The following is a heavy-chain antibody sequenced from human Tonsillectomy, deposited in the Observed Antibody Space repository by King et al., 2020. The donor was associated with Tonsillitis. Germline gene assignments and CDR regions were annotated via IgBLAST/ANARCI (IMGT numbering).Heavy chain of an antibody. CDR2: IYYSGST. CDR1: GGSISSYY. D-gene: IGHD5-24*01. J-gene: IGHJ4*02. Sequence: VQLQESGPGLVKPSETLSLTCTVSGGSISSYYWSWIRQPPGKGLEWIGYIYYSGSTNYNPSLKSRVTISVDTSKNQFSLKLSSVTAADTAVYYCASRGDGYNLDYWGQGTLVTVSS. V-gene: IGHV4-59*08. CDR3: ASRGDGYNLDY.